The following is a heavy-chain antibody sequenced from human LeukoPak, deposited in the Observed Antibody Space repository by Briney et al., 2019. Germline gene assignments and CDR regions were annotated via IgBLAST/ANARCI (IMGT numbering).Heavy chain of an antibody. CDR3: AKTMGLIDHDY. CDR1: GFIFYSYA. D-gene: IGHD3-16*01. CDR2: ITGTGGT. V-gene: IGHV3-23*01. Sequence: GGSLRLSCSASGFIFYSYAMHWVRQAPGRGLEWLSTITGTGGTYYADSVRGRFTISRDNSKNTLYLQMNSLRAEDTAVYYCAKTMGLIDHDYWGQGTLVTVSS. J-gene: IGHJ4*02.